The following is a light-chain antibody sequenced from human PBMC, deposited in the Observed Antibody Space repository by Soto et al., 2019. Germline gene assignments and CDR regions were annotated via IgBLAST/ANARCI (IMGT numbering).Light chain of an antibody. J-gene: IGKJ1*01. Sequence: EILMTQSPATLSVSPGERATLSCRASQSISSNLAWYQQKPGKAPQRLIYAASTLQNGVPSRFSGSGSGTEFTLTIRSLQPEDFATYYCLQHNSYPWTFGQGTKVEI. CDR1: QSISSN. CDR3: LQHNSYPWT. CDR2: AAS. V-gene: IGKV1-17*01.